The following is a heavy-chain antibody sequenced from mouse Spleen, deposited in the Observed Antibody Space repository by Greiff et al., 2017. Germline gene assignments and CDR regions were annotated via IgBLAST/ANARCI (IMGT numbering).Heavy chain of an antibody. CDR3: ASLNYEDAMDY. J-gene: IGHJ4*01. V-gene: IGHV2-2*02. CDR1: GFSLTSYG. CDR2: IWSGGST. D-gene: IGHD2-1*01. Sequence: VKLVESGPGLVQPSQSLSITCTVSGFSLTSYGVHWVRQSPGKGLEWLGVIWSGGSTDYNAAFISRLSISKDNSKSQVFFKMNSLQANDTAIYYCASLNYEDAMDYWGQGTSVTVSS.